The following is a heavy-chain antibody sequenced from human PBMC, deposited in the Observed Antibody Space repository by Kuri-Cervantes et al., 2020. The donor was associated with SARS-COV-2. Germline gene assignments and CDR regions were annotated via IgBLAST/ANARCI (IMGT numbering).Heavy chain of an antibody. Sequence: GESLKISCAASGFTFSSYAMHWVRQAPGKGLEWVAVISYDGSNKYYADSVKGRFTISRDSSKNTLYLQMNSLRAEDTAVYYCARGWDAFDIWGQGTMVTVSS. J-gene: IGHJ3*02. V-gene: IGHV3-30-3*01. CDR3: ARGWDAFDI. D-gene: IGHD5-24*01. CDR1: GFTFSSYA. CDR2: ISYDGSNK.